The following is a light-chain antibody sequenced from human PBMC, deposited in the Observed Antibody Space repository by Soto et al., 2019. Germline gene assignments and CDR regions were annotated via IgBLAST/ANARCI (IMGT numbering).Light chain of an antibody. J-gene: IGKJ5*01. CDR3: QRGHNIPFT. Sequence: DIQMTQSPSSLSASIGDTVTITCRATQSINNYLNWYQQMPEKDPKLLIYTAFILEAGVPSRFSGGGSGTDFTLTINNLQPEDFATYYCQRGHNIPFTFGQGTRLEMK. V-gene: IGKV1-39*02. CDR1: QSINNY. CDR2: TAF.